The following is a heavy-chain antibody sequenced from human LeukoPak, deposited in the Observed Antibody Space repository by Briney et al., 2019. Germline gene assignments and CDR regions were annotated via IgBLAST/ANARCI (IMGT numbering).Heavy chain of an antibody. CDR3: ASQWTVTTSRFDY. J-gene: IGHJ4*02. CDR1: GGTFSSYA. V-gene: IGHV1-69*01. Sequence: SVKVSCKASGGTFSSYAISWVRQAPGQRLEWMGGIIPIFGTANYAQKFQGRVTITADESTSTAYMELSSLRSEDTAVYYCASQWTVTTSRFDYWGQGTLVTVSS. D-gene: IGHD4-17*01. CDR2: IIPIFGTA.